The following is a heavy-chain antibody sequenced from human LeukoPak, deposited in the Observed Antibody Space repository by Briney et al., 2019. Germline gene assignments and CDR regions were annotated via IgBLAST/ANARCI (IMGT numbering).Heavy chain of an antibody. Sequence: PSETLSLTCTVSGGSISSYYWSWLRQPAGKGLEWIGRIYTSGSTNYNPYLKSRVNMSVDTSKNQFSLKLSSVTAADTAVYYCAATTRTPGIAAAGYWGQGTLVTVSS. D-gene: IGHD6-13*01. CDR2: IYTSGST. CDR3: AATTRTPGIAAAGY. J-gene: IGHJ4*02. CDR1: GGSISSYY. V-gene: IGHV4-4*07.